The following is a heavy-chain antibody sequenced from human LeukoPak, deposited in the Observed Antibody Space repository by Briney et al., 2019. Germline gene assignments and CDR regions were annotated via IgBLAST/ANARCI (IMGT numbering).Heavy chain of an antibody. CDR2: IRSKAYGGTT. D-gene: IGHD3-3*01. Sequence: GGSLRLSCAASGFTFSNAWMSWVRQAPGKGLEWVGFIRSKAYGGTTEYAASVKGRFTISRDDSKSIAYLQMNSLKTEDTAVYYCTRDRTIFGVAGRAFDIWGQGTMVTVSS. J-gene: IGHJ3*02. CDR1: GFTFSNAW. V-gene: IGHV3-49*04. CDR3: TRDRTIFGVAGRAFDI.